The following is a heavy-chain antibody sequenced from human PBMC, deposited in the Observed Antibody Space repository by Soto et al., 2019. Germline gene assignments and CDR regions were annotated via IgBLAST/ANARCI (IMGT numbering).Heavy chain of an antibody. J-gene: IGHJ4*02. V-gene: IGHV2-26*01. CDR3: ARIIRYDSSGYYGQFDY. Sequence: QVTLKESGPVLVKPTETLTLTCTVSGFSLSNARMGVSWIRQPPGKALEWLAHIFSNDEKSYSTSLKSRLTISKDTSKSQVVLTMTNMDPVDTATYYGARIIRYDSSGYYGQFDYWGQGTLVTVSS. CDR2: IFSNDEK. CDR1: GFSLSNARMG. D-gene: IGHD3-22*01.